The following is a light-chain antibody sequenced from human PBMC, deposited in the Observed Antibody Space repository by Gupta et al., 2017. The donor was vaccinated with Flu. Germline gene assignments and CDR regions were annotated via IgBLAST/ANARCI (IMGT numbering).Light chain of an antibody. CDR2: WAS. J-gene: IGKJ3*01. V-gene: IGKV4-1*01. Sequence: SLGERATINCKSSQSVLYSSNNKNYLAWYQQKPGQPPKLIICWASTRESGVPDRFSGSGSGTDFTLTISSLQAEDVAVYYCQQYYSSPFTFGPGTKVDIK. CDR3: QQYYSSPFT. CDR1: QSVLYSSNNKNY.